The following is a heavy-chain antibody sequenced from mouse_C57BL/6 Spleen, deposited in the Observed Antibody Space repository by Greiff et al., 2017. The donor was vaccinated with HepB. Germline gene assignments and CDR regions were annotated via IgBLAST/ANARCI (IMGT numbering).Heavy chain of an antibody. CDR2: ISNLAYSI. D-gene: IGHD1-1*01. Sequence: EVMLVESGGGLVQPGGSLKLSCAASGFTFSDYGMAWVRQAPRKGPEWVAFISNLAYSIYYADTVTGRFTISRENAKNTLYLEMSSLRSEDTAMYYCARYYGSSYGYFDVWGTGTTVTVSS. V-gene: IGHV5-15*01. J-gene: IGHJ1*03. CDR1: GFTFSDYG. CDR3: ARYYGSSYGYFDV.